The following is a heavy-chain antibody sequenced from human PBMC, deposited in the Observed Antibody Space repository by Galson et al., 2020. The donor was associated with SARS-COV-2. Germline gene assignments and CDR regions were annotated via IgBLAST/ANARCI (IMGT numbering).Heavy chain of an antibody. Sequence: SETLSLTCAVYGGSFRNYYWTWIRQSPEKGLEWLGEINHRGSTNYNPSLKSRVSMSVDASKNQFSLSLSSVTAADTAVYYCARGAEERLSIVVVPYYDSYMDVWGSGTTVTVSS. V-gene: IGHV4-34*01. CDR1: GGSFRNYY. CDR2: INHRGST. D-gene: IGHD2-15*01. CDR3: ARGAEERLSIVVVPYYDSYMDV. J-gene: IGHJ6*03.